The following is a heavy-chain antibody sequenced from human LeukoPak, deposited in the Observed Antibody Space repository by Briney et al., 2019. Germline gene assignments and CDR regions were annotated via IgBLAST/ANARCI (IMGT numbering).Heavy chain of an antibody. D-gene: IGHD2-21*02. Sequence: ASVKVSLKASGYTSTSYGISWVRQAPGQELEWMGWIRAYNGNTNSAQKLQGRVTMTTDTSTSTAYMELRSLRSDDTAVYYCASLGMVTTGYYYYMDVWGKGTTVTVSS. CDR3: ASLGMVTTGYYYYMDV. CDR2: IRAYNGNT. J-gene: IGHJ6*03. CDR1: GYTSTSYG. V-gene: IGHV1-18*01.